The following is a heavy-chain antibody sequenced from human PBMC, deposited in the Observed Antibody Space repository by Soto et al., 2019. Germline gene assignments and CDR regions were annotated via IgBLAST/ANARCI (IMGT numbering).Heavy chain of an antibody. CDR2: IYYSGST. J-gene: IGHJ5*02. CDR1: GGSISSSSYY. CDR3: ARGWGESVTTTASWFDP. Sequence: SETLSLTCTVSGGSISSSSYYWGWIRQPPGKGLEWIGSIYYSGSTYYNPSLKSRVTISVDTSKNQFSLKLSSVTAADTAVYYCARGWGESVTTTASWFDPWGQGTLVTVSS. D-gene: IGHD4-17*01. V-gene: IGHV4-39*01.